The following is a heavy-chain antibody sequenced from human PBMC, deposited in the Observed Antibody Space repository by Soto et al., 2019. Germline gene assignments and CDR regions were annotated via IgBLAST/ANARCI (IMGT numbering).Heavy chain of an antibody. V-gene: IGHV5-51*01. J-gene: IGHJ6*02. D-gene: IGHD2-8*01. CDR2: IYPGDSDT. CDR3: ARLGAVCTNGVCYGAYYYYGMDV. Sequence: GESLKISCKGSGYSFTSYWIGWVRQMPGKGLEWMGVIYPGDSDTRYSPSFQGQVTISADKSISTPYLQWSSLKASDTAMYYCARLGAVCTNGVCYGAYYYYGMDVWGQGTTVTVSS. CDR1: GYSFTSYW.